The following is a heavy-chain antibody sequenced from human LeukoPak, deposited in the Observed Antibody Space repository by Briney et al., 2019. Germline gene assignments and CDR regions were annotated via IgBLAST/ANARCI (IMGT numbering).Heavy chain of an antibody. J-gene: IGHJ5*02. CDR2: IYTSGST. D-gene: IGHD3-3*01. V-gene: IGHV4-4*07. CDR1: GGSISSYY. Sequence: PSETLSLTCTVSGGSISSYYWSWIRQPAGKGLEWIGRIYTSGSTNYNPSLKSRVTMSVDTSKNQFSLKLSSVTAADTAVYYCAREKEEIFGAVMGSGWFDPWGQGTLVTVSS. CDR3: AREKEEIFGAVMGSGWFDP.